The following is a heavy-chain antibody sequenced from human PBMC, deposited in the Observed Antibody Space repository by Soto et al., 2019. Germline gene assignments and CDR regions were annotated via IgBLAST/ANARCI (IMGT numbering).Heavy chain of an antibody. CDR2: IVPIFGTA. Sequence: QVQLVQSGAEVEKPGSSVKVSCTASRGTFSSYAITWVRHAPGQGLEWMGGIVPIFGTANYGQKFQGRVTFTADESLTTTYMELSRPRSEYTAVYYCPRDCPSSGSDPWGQGTLVTVSP. D-gene: IGHD3-10*01. V-gene: IGHV1-69*19. CDR1: RGTFSSYA. J-gene: IGHJ5*02. CDR3: PRDCPSSGSDP.